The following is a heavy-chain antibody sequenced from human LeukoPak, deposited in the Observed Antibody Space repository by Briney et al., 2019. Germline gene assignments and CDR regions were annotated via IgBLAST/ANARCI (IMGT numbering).Heavy chain of an antibody. CDR3: ARRIAAAAAPYYFDY. V-gene: IGHV3-7*01. CDR1: GFTFSSYW. D-gene: IGHD6-13*01. J-gene: IGHJ4*02. CDR2: IKQDGSEK. Sequence: GGSLRLSCAASGFTFSSYWMSWVRQAPGTGLEWVANIKQDGSEKYYVDSVKGRFTISRDNAKNSLYLQMNSLRAEDTAVYYCARRIAAAAAPYYFDYWGQGTLVTVSS.